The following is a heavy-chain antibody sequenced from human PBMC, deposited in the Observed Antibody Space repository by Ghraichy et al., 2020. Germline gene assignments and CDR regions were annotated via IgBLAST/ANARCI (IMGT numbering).Heavy chain of an antibody. V-gene: IGHV3-73*01. Sequence: GGSLRLSCAASGFAFSDSAIHWVRQASGKGLEWVGRIRGKPNNYATAYVASLKGRFTISRDESKNTAYLQMNSLKTEDMAVYYCSRIWDGVTYHPDFDYWGQGTLVTVSS. CDR2: IRGKPNNYAT. D-gene: IGHD2-8*01. J-gene: IGHJ4*02. CDR3: SRIWDGVTYHPDFDY. CDR1: GFAFSDSA.